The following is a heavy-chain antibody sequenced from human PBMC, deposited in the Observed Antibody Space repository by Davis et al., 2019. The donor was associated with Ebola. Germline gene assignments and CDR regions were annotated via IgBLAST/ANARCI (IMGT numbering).Heavy chain of an antibody. Sequence: GGSLRLSCAASGFTFSSYGMHWVRQAPGKGLEWVAFIRYDGSNKYYADSVKGRFTISRDNAKNSLYLQMNSLRAEDTAVYYCAREAGTVFDYWGQGTLVTVSS. D-gene: IGHD1-1*01. J-gene: IGHJ4*02. CDR1: GFTFSSYG. V-gene: IGHV3-30*02. CDR2: IRYDGSNK. CDR3: AREAGTVFDY.